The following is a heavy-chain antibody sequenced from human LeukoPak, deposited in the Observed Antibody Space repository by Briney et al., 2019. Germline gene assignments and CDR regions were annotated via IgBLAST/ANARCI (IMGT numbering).Heavy chain of an antibody. CDR3: ARSPRVDFWSGYYQFDY. CDR1: GGSISSHY. V-gene: IGHV4-59*11. J-gene: IGHJ4*02. D-gene: IGHD3-3*01. CDR2: IYYSGST. Sequence: PSETLSLTCTVSGGSISSHYWSWIRQPPGKGLEWIGYIYYSGSTNYNPSLKSRVTISVDTSKNQFSLKLSSVTAADTAVYYCARSPRVDFWSGYYQFDYWGQGTLLTVSS.